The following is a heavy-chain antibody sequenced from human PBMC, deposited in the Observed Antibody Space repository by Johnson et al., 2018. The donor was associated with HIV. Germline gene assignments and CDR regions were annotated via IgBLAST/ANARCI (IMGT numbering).Heavy chain of an antibody. Sequence: QVQLVESGGGVVQPGMSLRLSCAASGFIFSSYHMHWVRQAPGKGLEWVALISNDGNNKYHADSVKGRFTISRDNSKNTLYLQMNSLRAEDTAVYYCARDAPDSGSYHAFDIWGQGTMVTVSS. CDR1: GFIFSSYH. CDR2: ISNDGNNK. CDR3: ARDAPDSGSYHAFDI. J-gene: IGHJ3*02. D-gene: IGHD1-26*01. V-gene: IGHV3-30*04.